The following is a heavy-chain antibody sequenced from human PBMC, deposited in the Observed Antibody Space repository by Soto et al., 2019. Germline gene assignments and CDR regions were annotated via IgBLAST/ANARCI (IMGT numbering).Heavy chain of an antibody. J-gene: IGHJ6*03. CDR2: ISYDGSNK. CDR3: AKDREAYYYSMDV. V-gene: IGHV3-30*18. D-gene: IGHD1-26*01. Sequence: QVQLVESGGGVVQPGRSLRLSCAASGFTFSSYGMHWVRQAPGKGLEWVAVISYDGSNKYYADSVKGRFTISRDNSKNTLYLQMNSLRAEDTAVYYCAKDREAYYYSMDVWGKGTTVTVSS. CDR1: GFTFSSYG.